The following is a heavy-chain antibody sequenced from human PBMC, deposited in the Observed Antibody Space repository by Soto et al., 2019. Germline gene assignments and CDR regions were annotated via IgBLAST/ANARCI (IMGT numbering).Heavy chain of an antibody. CDR2: VSGSGGNT. J-gene: IGHJ5*02. CDR3: AKGLYCSTTSCNWFDP. Sequence: GGSLRLSCAASGFTFSGYAMSWVRQAPGKGLEWVSTVSGSGGNTYYPDSVKGRFTISRDNSKNTMYLQMNSLRAEDTAVYFCAKGLYCSTTSCNWFDPWGQGTQVTSPQ. V-gene: IGHV3-23*01. D-gene: IGHD2-2*01. CDR1: GFTFSGYA.